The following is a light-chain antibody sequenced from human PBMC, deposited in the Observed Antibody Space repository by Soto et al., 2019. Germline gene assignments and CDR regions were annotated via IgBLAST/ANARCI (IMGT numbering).Light chain of an antibody. CDR1: SSNIGAGYD. V-gene: IGLV1-40*01. CDR3: QSYDSRV. CDR2: GNS. J-gene: IGLJ1*01. Sequence: QSVLTQPPSVSGAPGQRVTISCTGSSSNIGAGYDVHWYQQLPGTAPKLLIYGNSNRPSGVPDRFSGSKSGTSASLAITGLQAEDEADYYCQSYDSRVFGTGTKLTVI.